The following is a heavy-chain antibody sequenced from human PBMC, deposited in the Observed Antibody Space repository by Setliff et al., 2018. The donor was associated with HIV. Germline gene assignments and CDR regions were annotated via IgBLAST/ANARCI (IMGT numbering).Heavy chain of an antibody. CDR2: IYHTGIP. D-gene: IGHD4-17*01. CDR1: GTSINSHY. CDR3: ARDIWAYGLMGS. J-gene: IGHJ5*02. Sequence: PSETLSLTCTVSGTSINSHYWSWTRQTPGKGLQWIGLIYHTGIPTYNPSLEGRITMSVDTSKNQFSLKLSAVTAAETAVYYCARDIWAYGLMGSWGQGTLVTVSS. V-gene: IGHV4-59*11.